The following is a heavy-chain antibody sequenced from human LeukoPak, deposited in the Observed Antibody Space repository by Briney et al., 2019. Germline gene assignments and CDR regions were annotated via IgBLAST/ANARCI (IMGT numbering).Heavy chain of an antibody. CDR3: ARDPYGSGYSTHPFDY. CDR2: ISSSGSTI. J-gene: IGHJ4*02. D-gene: IGHD3-22*01. V-gene: IGHV3-11*04. CDR1: GFTFSDYY. Sequence: GGSLRLSCAASGFTFSDYYMSWIRQAPGKGLEWVSYISSSGSTIYYADSVKGRFTISRDNAKNSLYLQMDSLRAEDTAVYYCARDPYGSGYSTHPFDYWGQGTLVTVSS.